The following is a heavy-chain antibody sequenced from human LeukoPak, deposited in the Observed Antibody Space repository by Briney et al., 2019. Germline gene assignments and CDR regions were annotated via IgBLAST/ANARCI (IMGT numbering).Heavy chain of an antibody. Sequence: SQTLSLTCTVSGGSISITGYYRSWLRQPPGKGLEWIGYIHHSGTTHYSPSLESRVAMSVDTSKNQFSLKLTSVTAADTAVYYCARHSGYERDWGQGTLVTVSS. J-gene: IGHJ4*02. D-gene: IGHD5-12*01. CDR1: GGSISITGYY. CDR3: ARHSGYERD. V-gene: IGHV4-30-4*01. CDR2: IHHSGTT.